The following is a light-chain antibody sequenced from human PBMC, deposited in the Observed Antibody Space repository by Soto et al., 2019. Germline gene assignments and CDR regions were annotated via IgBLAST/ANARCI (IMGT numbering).Light chain of an antibody. Sequence: EILLMQSPDTLSLSPGERATLSCRATQSVSNYLAWYQQKPGQAPRILIYGASSRVTGIPDRFSGSGSGTDFTLTISRLEPEDFSVYYCQQYGSSPLTFGGGTKVDIK. J-gene: IGKJ4*01. CDR3: QQYGSSPLT. CDR1: QSVSNY. CDR2: GAS. V-gene: IGKV3-20*01.